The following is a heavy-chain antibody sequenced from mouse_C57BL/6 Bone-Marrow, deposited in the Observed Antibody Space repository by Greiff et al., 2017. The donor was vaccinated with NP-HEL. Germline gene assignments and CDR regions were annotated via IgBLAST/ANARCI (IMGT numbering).Heavy chain of an antibody. J-gene: IGHJ3*01. CDR3: ARHRAIYYDYGGGFAY. V-gene: IGHV5-6*01. CDR1: GFTFSSYG. Sequence: EVKLVESGGDLVKPGGSLKLSCAASGFTFSSYGMSWVRQTPDKRLEWVATISSGGSYTYYPDSVKGRFTISRDNAKNTLYLQMSSLKSEDTAMYYCARHRAIYYDYGGGFAYWGQGTLVTVSA. D-gene: IGHD2-4*01. CDR2: ISSGGSYT.